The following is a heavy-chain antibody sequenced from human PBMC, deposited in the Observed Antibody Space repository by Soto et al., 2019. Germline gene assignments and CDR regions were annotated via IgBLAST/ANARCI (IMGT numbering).Heavy chain of an antibody. Sequence: QVQLVQSGAEVKKPGASVKVSCKASGYTFTSYAMHWVRQAPGQRLEWMGWINAGNGNTKYSQKFQGRVTITRDTSASTAYMELSSLRSEDTAVYYCARTPLTTVTTTGWNFDYWGQGTLVTVSS. CDR1: GYTFTSYA. CDR2: INAGNGNT. D-gene: IGHD4-17*01. J-gene: IGHJ4*02. V-gene: IGHV1-3*01. CDR3: ARTPLTTVTTTGWNFDY.